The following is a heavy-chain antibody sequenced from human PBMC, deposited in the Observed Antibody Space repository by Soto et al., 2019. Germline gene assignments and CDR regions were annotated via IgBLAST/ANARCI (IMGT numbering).Heavy chain of an antibody. Sequence: EVQLVESGGGLVQPGRSLRLSCAASGFTFDDYAMHLVRQAPGKGLEWVSGISWNSGSIGYADSVKGRFTISRDNAKNSLYLQMNSLRAEDTALDYCAKDMGYDSSGYLDYWGQGTLVTVSS. CDR1: GFTFDDYA. J-gene: IGHJ4*02. CDR2: ISWNSGSI. CDR3: AKDMGYDSSGYLDY. V-gene: IGHV3-9*01. D-gene: IGHD3-22*01.